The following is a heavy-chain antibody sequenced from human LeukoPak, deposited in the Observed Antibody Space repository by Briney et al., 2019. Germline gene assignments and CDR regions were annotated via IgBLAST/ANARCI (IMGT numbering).Heavy chain of an antibody. CDR3: ARDSSIVGTTGAFDI. D-gene: IGHD1-26*01. CDR1: GGSISNYY. V-gene: IGHV4-59*01. Sequence: SETLSLTCTVSGGSISNYYWSWIRQPPGKGLEWIGYIYYSGSTNYNPSLKSRVTISVDTSKNQFSLKLSSVTAADTAVYYCARDSSIVGTTGAFDIWGQGTMVIVSS. CDR2: IYYSGST. J-gene: IGHJ3*02.